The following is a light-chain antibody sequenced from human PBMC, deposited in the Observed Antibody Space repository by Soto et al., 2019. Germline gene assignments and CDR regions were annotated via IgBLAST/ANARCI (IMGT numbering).Light chain of an antibody. CDR2: DAS. V-gene: IGKV1-39*01. J-gene: IGKJ1*01. Sequence: DIQMTQSPSSLSASAGDRVTITCRASQGISTYLKWYQHRPGKAPKLLIFDASTLQRGDPSRFSGSGSGTEFNLTITRLQPEDFATYYCQQTYRTRTFGPGTTVDMK. CDR1: QGISTY. CDR3: QQTYRTRT.